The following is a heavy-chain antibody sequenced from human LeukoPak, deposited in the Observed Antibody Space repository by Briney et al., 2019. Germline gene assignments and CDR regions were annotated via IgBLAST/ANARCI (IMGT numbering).Heavy chain of an antibody. CDR2: ISYDGRNE. D-gene: IGHD5-18*01. CDR1: GFTFSTYA. CDR3: GRGTNRLWLLSYHYGMDL. J-gene: IGHJ6*02. Sequence: PGRSLRLSCAASGFTFSTYAMHWVRRAPGKGLEWVSVISYDGRNEYYTASAKGRFTISSDNSKNTLLLQMNMRAADSTALYYCGRGTNRLWLLSYHYGMDLWGRGTTVTVSS. V-gene: IGHV3-30-3*01.